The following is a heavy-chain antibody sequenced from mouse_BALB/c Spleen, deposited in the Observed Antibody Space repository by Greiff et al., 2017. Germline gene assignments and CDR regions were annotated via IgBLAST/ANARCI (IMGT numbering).Heavy chain of an antibody. CDR3: ARHEDYAMDD. CDR2: ISSGSSTI. V-gene: IGHV5-17*02. CDR1: GFTFSSFG. J-gene: IGHJ4*01. Sequence: EVQGVESGGGLVQPGGSRKLSCAASGFTFSSFGMHWVRQAPEKGLEWVAYISSGSSTIYYADTVKGRFTIARDNPKNTLFLQMTSLRSEDTAMYYCARHEDYAMDDWGQGTSVTVSS.